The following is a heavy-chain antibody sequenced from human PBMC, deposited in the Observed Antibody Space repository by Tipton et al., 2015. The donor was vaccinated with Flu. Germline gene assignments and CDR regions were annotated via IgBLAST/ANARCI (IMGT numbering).Heavy chain of an antibody. D-gene: IGHD1-20*01. CDR3: ATLAITALYDFDY. J-gene: IGHJ4*02. Sequence: TLSLTCTVSGASLSGGGYYWSWIRQYPGKGLEWIGHILGNGNTFYKLSLKSRFTLSLDTSKTQFSLNVTSVTAADTAVYYCATLAITALYDFDYWGQGTLVTVSS. CDR2: ILGNGNT. CDR1: GASLSGGGYY. V-gene: IGHV4-31*03.